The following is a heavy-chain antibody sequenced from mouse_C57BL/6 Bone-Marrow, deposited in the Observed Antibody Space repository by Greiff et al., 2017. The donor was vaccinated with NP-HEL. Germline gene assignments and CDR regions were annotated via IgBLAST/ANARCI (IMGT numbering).Heavy chain of an antibody. CDR1: GYTFTDYY. D-gene: IGHD3-3*01. J-gene: IGHJ4*01. Sequence: EVQLQQSGPVLVKPGASVKMSCKASGYTFTDYYMNWVKQSHGKSLEWIGVINPYNGGTSYNQKFKGKATLTVDKSSSTAYMELNSLTSEDSAVYYCAREVRALPFAMDYWGQGTSVTVSS. CDR2: INPYNGGT. CDR3: AREVRALPFAMDY. V-gene: IGHV1-19*01.